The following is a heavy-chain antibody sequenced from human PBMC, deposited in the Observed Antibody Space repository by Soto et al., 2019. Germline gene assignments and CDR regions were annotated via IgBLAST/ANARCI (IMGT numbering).Heavy chain of an antibody. J-gene: IGHJ4*02. V-gene: IGHV3-74*01. CDR1: GFTFSTYW. CDR3: ARDALSPTN. D-gene: IGHD3-16*01. Sequence: GGSLRLSCAASGFTFSTYWMHWVRQAPGKGLVWVSRINYDGSSTDYADSVKGRFTISRDNAKNSLHLQMNSLIAEDTAVYYCARDALSPTNWGQGTLVTVSS. CDR2: INYDGSST.